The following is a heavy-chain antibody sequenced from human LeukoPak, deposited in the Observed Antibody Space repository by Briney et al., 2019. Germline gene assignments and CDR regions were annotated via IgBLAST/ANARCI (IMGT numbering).Heavy chain of an antibody. CDR1: RFTFSNDA. CDR3: ARGLYSSSP. CDR2: ISGSGFT. V-gene: IGHV3-23*01. Sequence: PGGSLRLSCAASRFTFSNDAMSWVRRAPGKGLEWVSAISGSGFTYYADSVKGRFTISRDNSKNTLYLQMNSLRAEDTAVYYCARGLYSSSPWGQGTLVTVSS. D-gene: IGHD6-6*01. J-gene: IGHJ4*02.